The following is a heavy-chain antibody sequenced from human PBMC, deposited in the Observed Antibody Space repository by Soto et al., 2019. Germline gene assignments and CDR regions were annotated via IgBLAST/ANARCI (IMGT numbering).Heavy chain of an antibody. CDR2: IATAGDT. CDR1: GFTFSTYD. CDR3: ARGLRGGLDP. J-gene: IGHJ5*02. D-gene: IGHD2-15*01. Sequence: VGSQRLSCAASGFTFSTYDRHWVRQVIGKGLEWVSSIATAGDTYYAGSVQGRFTISRENAKNSLYLQMNSLTAGDTAVYYCARGLRGGLDPWGQGTLVTVSS. V-gene: IGHV3-13*04.